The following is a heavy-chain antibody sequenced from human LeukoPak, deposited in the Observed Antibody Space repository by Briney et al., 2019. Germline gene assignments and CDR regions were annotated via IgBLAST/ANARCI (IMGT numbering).Heavy chain of an antibody. Sequence: SETLSLTCAVYGGSFSGYYWSWIRQPPGKGLAGIGEINHSGSTNYNPPLMSRVTISVDTSKNQFTLKLSSVTAADTAVYYCARSTRDSSTFVGYYYYYYMDVWGKGTTVTVSS. CDR2: INHSGST. CDR1: GGSFSGYY. CDR3: ARSTRDSSTFVGYYYYYYMDV. D-gene: IGHD6-13*01. J-gene: IGHJ6*03. V-gene: IGHV4-34*01.